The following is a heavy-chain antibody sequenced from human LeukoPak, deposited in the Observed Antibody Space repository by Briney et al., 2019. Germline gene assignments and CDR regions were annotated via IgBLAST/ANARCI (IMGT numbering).Heavy chain of an antibody. V-gene: IGHV3-74*01. CDR1: GLTFSNYW. Sequence: GGSLRLSCAASGLTFSNYWMYCVRQAPGKGLVWVSRINSDGSSINYADSVKGRFTISRDNPKNTVYLQMNSLRAEDTAMYCCASDLRSGYWVQGTLVTVSS. CDR2: INSDGSSI. J-gene: IGHJ4*02. CDR3: ASDLRSGY.